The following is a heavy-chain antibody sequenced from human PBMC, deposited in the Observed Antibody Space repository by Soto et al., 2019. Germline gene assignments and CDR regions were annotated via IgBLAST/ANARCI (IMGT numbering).Heavy chain of an antibody. CDR2: INQDGSEK. Sequence: GSLRLSCAASGFTFSTYWMDWVRQTPGKGLEWVANINQDGSEKNYVDSVKGRFTISRDNAQNTLYLQMNSLTAEDSALYYCSRSLDSWGQGTLVTVSS. CDR3: SRSLDS. CDR1: GFTFSTYW. J-gene: IGHJ4*02. V-gene: IGHV3-7*01.